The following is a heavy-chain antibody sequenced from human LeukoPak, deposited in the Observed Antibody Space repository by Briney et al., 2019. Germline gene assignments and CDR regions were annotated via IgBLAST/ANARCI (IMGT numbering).Heavy chain of an antibody. CDR1: GFTFSSYG. D-gene: IGHD2-2*02. CDR2: IRYDGSNK. Sequence: GRSLRLSCAASGFTFSSYGMHWVRQAPGKGLEWVAFIRYDGSNKYYADSVKGRFTISRDNSKNTLYLQMNSLRAEDTAVYYCAKAPVVPAAISAFDIWGQGTMVTVSS. J-gene: IGHJ3*02. V-gene: IGHV3-30*02. CDR3: AKAPVVPAAISAFDI.